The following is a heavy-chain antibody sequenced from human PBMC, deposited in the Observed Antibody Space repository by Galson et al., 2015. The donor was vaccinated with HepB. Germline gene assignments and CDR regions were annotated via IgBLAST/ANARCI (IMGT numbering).Heavy chain of an antibody. Sequence: SVKVSCKASGHTLTSYGINWVRQAPGQGLEWMGWISAYNGKITYAQGLQGRVTMTTDTSTSTAYMELRSLRSDDTAVYYCARPSADDAGRLRDWYFDLWGRGTLVTVSS. V-gene: IGHV1-18*01. J-gene: IGHJ2*01. D-gene: IGHD4-23*01. CDR2: ISAYNGKI. CDR1: GHTLTSYG. CDR3: ARPSADDAGRLRDWYFDL.